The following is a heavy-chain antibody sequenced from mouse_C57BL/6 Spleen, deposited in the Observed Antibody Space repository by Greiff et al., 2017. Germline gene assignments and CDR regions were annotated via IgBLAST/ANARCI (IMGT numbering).Heavy chain of an antibody. V-gene: IGHV1-55*01. CDR1: GYTFTSYW. CDR3: ASYYGYDEGAVFDY. D-gene: IGHD2-2*01. J-gene: IGHJ2*01. Sequence: SGAELVKPGASVKMSCKASGYTFTSYWITWVKQRPGQGLEWIGDIYPGSGSTNYNEKFKSKATLTVDTSSSTAYMQLSSLTSEDSAVYYCASYYGYDEGAVFDYWGQGTTLTVSS. CDR2: IYPGSGST.